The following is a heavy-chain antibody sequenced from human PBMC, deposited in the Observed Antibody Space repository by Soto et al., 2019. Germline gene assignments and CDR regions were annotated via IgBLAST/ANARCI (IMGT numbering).Heavy chain of an antibody. CDR3: ARGRQCSSTNCPNLGHKDY. CDR1: GFTFSSYG. Sequence: QVQLVESGGGVVQPGRSLRLSCAASGFTFSSYGVHWVRQAPGKGLEWVAFIWYDGSNEYYADSVKGRFTISRDNSKNTLYLQMNSLRGEDTAVYYCARGRQCSSTNCPNLGHKDYWGQGTLVTVSS. CDR2: IWYDGSNE. D-gene: IGHD2-2*01. J-gene: IGHJ4*02. V-gene: IGHV3-33*01.